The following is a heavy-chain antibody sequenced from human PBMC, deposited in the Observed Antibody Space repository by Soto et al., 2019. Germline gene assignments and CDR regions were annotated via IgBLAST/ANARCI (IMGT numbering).Heavy chain of an antibody. J-gene: IGHJ4*02. CDR1: GGTFSSYA. D-gene: IGHD3-22*01. Sequence: QVQLVQSGAEVKKPGSSVKVSCKASGGTFSSYAISWVRQAPGQGLEWMGGIIPIFGTANYAQKFQGRVTXXAXEXMSTANMELSSLRSEDTAVYYCARATGYYVSSGFQDWGQGTLVTVSS. V-gene: IGHV1-69*12. CDR2: IIPIFGTA. CDR3: ARATGYYVSSGFQD.